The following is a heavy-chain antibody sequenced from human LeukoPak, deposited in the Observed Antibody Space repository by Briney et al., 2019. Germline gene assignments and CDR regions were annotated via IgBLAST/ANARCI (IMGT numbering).Heavy chain of an antibody. D-gene: IGHD3-16*01. CDR2: ISAYNGNT. Sequence: GASVKVSCKASGYTFTSYGISWVRQAPGQGLEWMGWISAYNGNTNYAQKLQGRVTMTTDTSTSTAYMELSRLRSDDTAVYYCARDSWGYVPRLTLWGQGTLVTVSS. CDR3: ARDSWGYVPRLTL. CDR1: GYTFTSYG. V-gene: IGHV1-18*01. J-gene: IGHJ4*02.